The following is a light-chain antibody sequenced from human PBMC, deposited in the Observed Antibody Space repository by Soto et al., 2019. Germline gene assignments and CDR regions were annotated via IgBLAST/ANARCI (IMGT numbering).Light chain of an antibody. CDR1: QSVSSY. CDR3: QQRSNWLT. Sequence: EIVLTQSPATLSLSPGERATLSCRASQSVSSYLAWCQQKPGQAPRLLIYDASNRATGIPARFSGSGSGTDFTLTISSLGPEDFAVYYCQQRSNWLTFGGGTKVEIK. J-gene: IGKJ4*01. CDR2: DAS. V-gene: IGKV3-11*01.